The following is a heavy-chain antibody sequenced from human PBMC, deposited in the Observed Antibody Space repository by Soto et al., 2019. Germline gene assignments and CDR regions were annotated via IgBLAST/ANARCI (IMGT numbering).Heavy chain of an antibody. D-gene: IGHD1-1*01. V-gene: IGHV1-3*05. CDR3: ARGPGTGMDV. CDR2: INAGNGNT. CDR1: GYTFTSYA. J-gene: IGHJ6*01. Sequence: QVQLVQSGAEEKKPGASVKVSCKASGYTFTSYAMHWVRQAPGQRLEWMGWINAGNGNTKYSQKFQGRVTITRDTSASTAYMELSSLSSEDTAVDYCARGPGTGMDVWGQGTTVTVAS.